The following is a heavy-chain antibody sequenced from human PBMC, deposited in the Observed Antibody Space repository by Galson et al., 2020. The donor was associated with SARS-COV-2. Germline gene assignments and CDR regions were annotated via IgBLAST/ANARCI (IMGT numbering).Heavy chain of an antibody. CDR1: GFSLSTSGMC. CDR3: ARIHSSGGSCPDDAFDI. J-gene: IGHJ3*02. D-gene: IGHD2-15*01. V-gene: IGHV2-70*01. Sequence: SGPTLVKPTQTLTLTCTFSGFSLSTSGMCVSWIRQPPGKALEWLALIAWDDDKYYNTSLKTRLTISKDTSKNQVVLTLTNMDPVDTGTYYCARIHSSGGSCPDDAFDIWCQGTMVTVSS. CDR2: IAWDDDK.